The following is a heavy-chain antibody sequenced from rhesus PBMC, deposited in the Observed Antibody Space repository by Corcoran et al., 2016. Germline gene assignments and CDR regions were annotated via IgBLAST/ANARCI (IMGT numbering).Heavy chain of an antibody. CDR3: ARKGYSGGWKIDY. CDR2: INTDTGNQ. D-gene: IGHD6-37*01. CDR1: GYTFTSYG. V-gene: IGHV7-114*01. J-gene: IGHJ4*01. Sequence: QVQLVQSGAEVKQPGASVKVSCKASGYTFTSYGMNWVRQAHGQRLEWMGWINTDTGNQTYAQGFKERFTFSLNTSISTAYLQISSLKAEDTAVYYCARKGYSGGWKIDYWGQGVLVTVSS.